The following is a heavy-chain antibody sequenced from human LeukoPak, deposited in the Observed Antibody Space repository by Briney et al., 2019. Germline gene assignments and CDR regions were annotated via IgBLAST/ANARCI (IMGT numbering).Heavy chain of an antibody. CDR3: ARALGYCSGGSCTRGYNWFDP. Sequence: PSETLSLTCTVSGGSISSSYYYWGWIRQPPGKGLEWIGSIYSSGSTYYNPSLKSRVTISVDTSKNQFSLKLTSVTAADTAVYYCARALGYCSGGSCTRGYNWFDPWGQGTLVTVPS. D-gene: IGHD2-15*01. CDR2: IYSSGST. J-gene: IGHJ5*02. CDR1: GGSISSSYYY. V-gene: IGHV4-39*01.